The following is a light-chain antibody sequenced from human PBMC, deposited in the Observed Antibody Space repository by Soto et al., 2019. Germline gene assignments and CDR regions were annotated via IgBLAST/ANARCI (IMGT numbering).Light chain of an antibody. CDR1: SSDVGGYKF. CDR2: EVS. J-gene: IGLJ3*02. CDR3: SSYAGSNSWV. V-gene: IGLV2-8*01. Sequence: QSALTQPPSASGSPGQSVTISCTGTSSDVGGYKFVSWYQQHPGKAPKLMIYEVSKRHSGVPDRFSASKSGNTASLTVSGLQAEDEADYYCSSYAGSNSWVFGGGTKLTVL.